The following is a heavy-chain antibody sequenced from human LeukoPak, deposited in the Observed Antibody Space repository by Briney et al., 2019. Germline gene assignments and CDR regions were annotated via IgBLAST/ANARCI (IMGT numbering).Heavy chain of an antibody. Sequence: SQTLSLTCTVSGGPISSGGYYWSWIRQHPGKGLEWIGYIYYSGSTYYNPSLKSRVTISVDTSKNQFSLKLSSVTAADTAVYYCARAPYSNYGIDYWGQGTLVTVSS. D-gene: IGHD4-11*01. V-gene: IGHV4-31*03. CDR3: ARAPYSNYGIDY. J-gene: IGHJ4*02. CDR1: GGPISSGGYY. CDR2: IYYSGST.